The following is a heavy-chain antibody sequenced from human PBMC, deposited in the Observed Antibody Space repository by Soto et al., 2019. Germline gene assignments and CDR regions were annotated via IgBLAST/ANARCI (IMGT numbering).Heavy chain of an antibody. Sequence: QLQLQESGPGLVKPSETLSLTCTVSGGSISSSSYYWGWIRQPPGKGLEWIGSIYYSGSTYYNPSLKSRVTISVDTSKNQFSLKLSSVTAADTAVYYCARQLPFRHYYDSSGTPRWGQGTLVTVSS. D-gene: IGHD3-22*01. V-gene: IGHV4-39*01. CDR3: ARQLPFRHYYDSSGTPR. J-gene: IGHJ4*02. CDR2: IYYSGST. CDR1: GGSISSSSYY.